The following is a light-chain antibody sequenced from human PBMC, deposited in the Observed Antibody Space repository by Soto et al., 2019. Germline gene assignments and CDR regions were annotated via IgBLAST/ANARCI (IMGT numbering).Light chain of an antibody. Sequence: EIGLTQSLGTLSLSTVESTTLSCRASQSVGSNLAWYQQKPGQAPRLLIYGASNRATGLPPRFSGSGSGTEFTLTISSLQSEDFAVYYCQQYDNWPPWTFGQGTKADVK. V-gene: IGKV3-15*01. J-gene: IGKJ1*01. CDR2: GAS. CDR1: QSVGSN. CDR3: QQYDNWPPWT.